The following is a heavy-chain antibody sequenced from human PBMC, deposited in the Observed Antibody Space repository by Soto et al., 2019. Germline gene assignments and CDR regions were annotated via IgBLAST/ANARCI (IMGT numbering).Heavy chain of an antibody. J-gene: IGHJ4*02. CDR2: ISRDGGTK. Sequence: QVQLVESGGGVVQPGRSLRLSCAVSVFTVSTFGRHCVRQAPGKGLEWVAVISRDGGTKYYADSVKGRFTISRDNSRNTLFLEMNSLRGDDMAVYYCTGEVASGYWGQGTLVTVSS. D-gene: IGHD2-8*02. V-gene: IGHV3-30*03. CDR3: TGEVASGY. CDR1: VFTVSTFG.